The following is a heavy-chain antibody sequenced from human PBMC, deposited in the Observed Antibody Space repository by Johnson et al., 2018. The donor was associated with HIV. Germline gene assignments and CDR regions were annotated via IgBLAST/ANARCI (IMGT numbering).Heavy chain of an antibody. V-gene: IGHV3-15*01. J-gene: IGHJ3*02. Sequence: VQLVESGGGVVQPGWSLRLSCAASGFTFRNAWMNWVRQAPGEGLEWVGRIKSKTDGGTTDYAAPMKGRFTISRDDSKNTLYLQMNSLKTEDTAVYYCARGERTRSFDIWGQGTMVTVSS. CDR2: IKSKTDGGTT. CDR1: GFTFRNAW. D-gene: IGHD1-26*01. CDR3: ARGERTRSFDI.